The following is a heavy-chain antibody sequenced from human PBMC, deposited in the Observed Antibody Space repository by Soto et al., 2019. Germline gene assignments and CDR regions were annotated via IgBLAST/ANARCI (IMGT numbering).Heavy chain of an antibody. J-gene: IGHJ4*02. Sequence: GGSLRLSCAASGFTFSGYAMSWVRQSPGKGLEWVSAISGSGGSTYYADSVKGRFTISRDNSKNTLYLQMNSLRAEDTAVYYCAKRISSGYDYWGQGTLVTVSS. V-gene: IGHV3-23*01. CDR2: ISGSGGST. D-gene: IGHD5-12*01. CDR3: AKRISSGYDY. CDR1: GFTFSGYA.